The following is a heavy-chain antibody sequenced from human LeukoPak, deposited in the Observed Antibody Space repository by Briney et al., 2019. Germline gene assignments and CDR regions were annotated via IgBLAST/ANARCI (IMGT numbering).Heavy chain of an antibody. V-gene: IGHV3-23*01. D-gene: IGHD6-13*01. J-gene: IGHJ5*02. CDR2: VSGGGGST. CDR3: ARVLSSSWYGLNAFDP. CDR1: GFTFNNYD. Sequence: GGSLRLSCAASGFTFNNYDMNWIRQAPGKGLEWVSGVSGGGGSTNYADSVKGRFTISRDNSKNTVYLQMNSLRAEDTAVYYCARVLSSSWYGLNAFDPWGQGTLVTVSS.